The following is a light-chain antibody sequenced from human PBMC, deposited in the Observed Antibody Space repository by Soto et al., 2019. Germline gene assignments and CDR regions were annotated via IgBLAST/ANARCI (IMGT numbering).Light chain of an antibody. V-gene: IGLV2-14*01. CDR2: QFT. Sequence: SALTQPASVSGSPEQSLTISCTGTSSDLAIYNYVSWYLQQTGKAPKLMIYQFTNRPSGGSNRFSASRSVNTASLPISGLQAQDEADYYCSSYTDSTNYVFGTGTKGTVL. CDR3: SSYTDSTNYV. J-gene: IGLJ1*01. CDR1: SSDLAIYNY.